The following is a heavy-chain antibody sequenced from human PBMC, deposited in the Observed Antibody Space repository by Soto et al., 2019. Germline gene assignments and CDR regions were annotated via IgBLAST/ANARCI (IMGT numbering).Heavy chain of an antibody. V-gene: IGHV3-33*01. CDR2: IWYDGSNK. J-gene: IGHJ4*02. Sequence: QVQLVESGGGVVQPGRSLRLSCAASGFTFSSYGMHWVRQAPGKGLEWVAVIWYDGSNKYYADSVKGRFTISRDNSKNSLYLQMNSLRAEDTAVYYCARDVGYSGYDLVAYWGQGTLVTVSS. D-gene: IGHD5-12*01. CDR1: GFTFSSYG. CDR3: ARDVGYSGYDLVAY.